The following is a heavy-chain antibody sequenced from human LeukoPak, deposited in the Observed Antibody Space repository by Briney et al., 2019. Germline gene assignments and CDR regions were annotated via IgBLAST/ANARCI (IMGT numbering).Heavy chain of an antibody. D-gene: IGHD3-10*01. V-gene: IGHV4-34*01. Sequence: SETLSLTCAAYGGSFSGYYWSWIRQPPGKGLEWIGEINHSGSSNYNPSLKSRVTISVDTSKNQFSLKLSSVTAADTAVYYCARDLSPVVRASPMGYWGQGTLVTVSS. CDR3: ARDLSPVVRASPMGY. CDR1: GGSFSGYY. CDR2: INHSGSS. J-gene: IGHJ4*02.